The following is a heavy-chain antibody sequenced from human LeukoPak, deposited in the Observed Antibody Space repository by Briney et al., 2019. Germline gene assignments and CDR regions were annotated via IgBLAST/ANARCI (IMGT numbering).Heavy chain of an antibody. Sequence: GGALRLSCAASGFTFSSYARGSVRQAPGKGLDWVSTISSSGRNIYYADSVKGRFTISRYNAKNSLYLQMNSLRAKDTAVYYCARDLVQLWSKDFWGQGTLVTVSS. CDR3: ARDLVQLWSKDF. J-gene: IGHJ4*02. V-gene: IGHV3-21*01. CDR1: GFTFSSYA. CDR2: ISSSGRNI. D-gene: IGHD5-18*01.